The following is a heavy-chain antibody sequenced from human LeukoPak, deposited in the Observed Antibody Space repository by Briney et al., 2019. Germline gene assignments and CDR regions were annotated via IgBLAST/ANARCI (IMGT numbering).Heavy chain of an antibody. CDR2: IVVGSGNT. Sequence: SVKVPCKASGFTFTSSAMQWVRQARGQRLEWIGWIVVGSGNTNYAQKFQERVTITRDMSTSTAYMELSSLRSEDTAVYYCAAGYSSSWDTTLPVFDYWGQGTLVTVSS. D-gene: IGHD6-13*01. V-gene: IGHV1-58*02. CDR3: AAGYSSSWDTTLPVFDY. CDR1: GFTFTSSA. J-gene: IGHJ4*02.